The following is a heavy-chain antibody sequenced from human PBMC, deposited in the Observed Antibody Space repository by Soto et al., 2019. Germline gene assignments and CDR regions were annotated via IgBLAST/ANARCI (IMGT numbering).Heavy chain of an antibody. CDR2: FDPEDGET. CDR3: ATGGYDYVARFGMDV. Sequence: GSSVKVSCKVSGYTLTELSMRWVRQAPGKGLEWMGGFDPEDGETIYAQKFQGRVTMTEDTSTDTAYMELSSLRSEDTAVYYCATGGYDYVARFGMDVWGQGTTVTVSS. J-gene: IGHJ6*02. D-gene: IGHD3-16*01. V-gene: IGHV1-24*01. CDR1: GYTLTELS.